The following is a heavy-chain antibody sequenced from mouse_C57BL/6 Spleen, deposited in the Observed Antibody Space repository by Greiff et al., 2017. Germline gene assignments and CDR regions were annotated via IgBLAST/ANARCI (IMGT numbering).Heavy chain of an antibody. CDR2: INYDGSST. J-gene: IGHJ1*03. V-gene: IGHV5-16*01. CDR1: GFTFSDYY. CDR3: ARDLYYYGRGYFDV. D-gene: IGHD1-1*01. Sequence: EVQRVESEGGLVQPGSSMKLSCTASGFTFSDYYMAWVRQVPETGLEWVANINYDGSSTYYLDSLKSRFIISRDNAKNILYLQMSSLKSEDTATYYCARDLYYYGRGYFDVWGTGTTVTVSS.